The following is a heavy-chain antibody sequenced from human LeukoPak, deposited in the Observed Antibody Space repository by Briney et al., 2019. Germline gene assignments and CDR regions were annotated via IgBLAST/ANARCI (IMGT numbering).Heavy chain of an antibody. CDR3: ANDGRGSYTFDH. J-gene: IGHJ4*02. D-gene: IGHD1-26*01. V-gene: IGHV3-23*01. Sequence: GGSLRLSCAASGFTVSSNYMSWVRQAPGKGLEWVSSISGGGYSIYFADSVKGRFTVSRDNSRNTLYLQMNSLRVEDTAVYYCANDGRGSYTFDHWGQGTLVTVSS. CDR1: GFTVSSNY. CDR2: ISGGGYSI.